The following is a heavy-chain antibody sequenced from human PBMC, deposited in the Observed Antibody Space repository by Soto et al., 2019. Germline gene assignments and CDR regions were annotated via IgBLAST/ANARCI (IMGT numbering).Heavy chain of an antibody. CDR2: ISAYNGNT. CDR1: GYTFTSYG. Sequence: ASVKVSCKASGYTFTSYGISWVRQAPGQGLEWMGWISAYNGNTNYAQKLQGRVTMTADTSTSTAYMELRSLRSDDTAVYYCARDLLLDIVVVPAAGNYMDVWGPGTTVTVS. D-gene: IGHD2-2*01. V-gene: IGHV1-18*01. CDR3: ARDLLLDIVVVPAAGNYMDV. J-gene: IGHJ6*02.